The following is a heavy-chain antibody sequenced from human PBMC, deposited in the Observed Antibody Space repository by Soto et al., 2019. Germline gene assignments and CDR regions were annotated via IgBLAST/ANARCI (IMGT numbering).Heavy chain of an antibody. CDR2: INPISGGT. D-gene: IGHD1-26*01. Sequence: ASVKVSCPSSGYTFTDNYLHWVLQAPGQGLEWMAYINPISGGTNYAQKFQGRVTLTRDTSINTAYMDLSRLTSDDTAVHYCARNGERWSDVFDYWGQGTRVTVFS. V-gene: IGHV1-2*02. CDR1: GYTFTDNY. J-gene: IGHJ4*02. CDR3: ARNGERWSDVFDY.